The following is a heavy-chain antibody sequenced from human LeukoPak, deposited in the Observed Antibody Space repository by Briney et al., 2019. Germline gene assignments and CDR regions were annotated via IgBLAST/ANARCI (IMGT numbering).Heavy chain of an antibody. CDR1: GYTLTELS. J-gene: IGHJ3*02. CDR3: ATVSWLGDYGAFDI. CDR2: FDPEDGET. Sequence: ASVTVSCTVSGYTLTELSMHWVRQAPGKGLEWMGGFDPEDGETIYAQKFQGRVTMTEDTSTDTAYMELSSLRSEDTAVYYCATVSWLGDYGAFDIWGQGTMVTVSS. V-gene: IGHV1-24*01. D-gene: IGHD4-17*01.